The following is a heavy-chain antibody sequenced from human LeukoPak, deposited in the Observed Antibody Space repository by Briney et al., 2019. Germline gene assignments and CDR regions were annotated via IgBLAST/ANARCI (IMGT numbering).Heavy chain of an antibody. CDR2: ISYDASYE. CDR3: ARERYYDSSGSNYFDY. CDR1: GFTFGSYG. V-gene: IGHV3-30*03. J-gene: IGHJ4*02. Sequence: GGSLRLSCAASGFTFGSYGMHWVRQAPGKGLEWVAVISYDASYENYADSVKGRFTISRDNSKNTLYLQMNSLRAEDTAVYYCARERYYDSSGSNYFDYWGQGTLVTVSS. D-gene: IGHD3-22*01.